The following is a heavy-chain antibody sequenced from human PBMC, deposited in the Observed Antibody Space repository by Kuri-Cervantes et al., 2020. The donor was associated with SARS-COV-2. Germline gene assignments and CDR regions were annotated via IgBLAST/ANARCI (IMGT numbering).Heavy chain of an antibody. Sequence: GSLRLSCAVSSYSIANGYYWGWIRQPPGKGLEWIGNIFHSGSTQYNPSLKSRLTISVDTSKNQFSLNLTSVTAADTALYYCARDWALWFGELFGDFFYFDYWGQGTLVTVSS. V-gene: IGHV4-38-2*02. J-gene: IGHJ4*02. CDR2: IFHSGST. D-gene: IGHD3-10*01. CDR1: SYSIANGYY. CDR3: ARDWALWFGELFGDFFYFDY.